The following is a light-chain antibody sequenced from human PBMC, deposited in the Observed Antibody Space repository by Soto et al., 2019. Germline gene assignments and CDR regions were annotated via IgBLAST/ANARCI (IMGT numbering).Light chain of an antibody. CDR3: TSYMGDNTLV. V-gene: IGLV2-14*01. Sequence: QSALTQPASVSGSPGQSITISCTGTSSDIGGSKYVSWYQQCPGRAPKLVIYEVSNRPSAVSTRFSGSKSGNTASLTISGLQAEVEADYYCTSYMGDNTLVFGGGTKLTVL. J-gene: IGLJ2*01. CDR2: EVS. CDR1: SSDIGGSKY.